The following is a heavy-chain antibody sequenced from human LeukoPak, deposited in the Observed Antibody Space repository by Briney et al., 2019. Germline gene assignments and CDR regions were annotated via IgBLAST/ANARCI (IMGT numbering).Heavy chain of an antibody. Sequence: GGSLRLSCAASGFTFSSYAMHWVRQAPGKGLEWVAVIWYDGSNKYCSDSVKGRFTISRDNSKNTLYLQMNSLRAEDTAVYYCATTASRGPQSAEYFQYWGQGTLVTVSS. CDR3: ATTASRGPQSAEYFQY. CDR2: IWYDGSNK. CDR1: GFTFSSYA. J-gene: IGHJ1*01. V-gene: IGHV3-33*08.